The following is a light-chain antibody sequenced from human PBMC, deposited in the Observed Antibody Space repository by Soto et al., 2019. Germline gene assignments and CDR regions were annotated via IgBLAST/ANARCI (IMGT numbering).Light chain of an antibody. Sequence: QSALTQPPSASGSPGQSVAISCTGTSSDVGGYNSVSWFQQHPSKAPKLIIYEVSHRPSGVSIRFSGSKSANTASLTISGLQTEDEADYYCNSYTHTSPLVFGTGTKVTVL. CDR1: SSDVGGYNS. J-gene: IGLJ1*01. V-gene: IGLV2-14*01. CDR2: EVS. CDR3: NSYTHTSPLV.